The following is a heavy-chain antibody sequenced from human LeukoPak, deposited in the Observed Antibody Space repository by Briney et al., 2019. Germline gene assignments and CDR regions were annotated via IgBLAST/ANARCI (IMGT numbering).Heavy chain of an antibody. J-gene: IGHJ6*03. Sequence: SETLSLTCAVYGGSFSGYYWSWLRQPPGKGLEWIGEINHSGSTNYNPSLKSRVTISVDTSKNQFSLKLSSVTAADTAVYYCARLRRWVVTPSSSWYPQSMDVWGKGTTVTISS. CDR2: INHSGST. CDR3: ARLRRWVVTPSSSWYPQSMDV. CDR1: GGSFSGYY. D-gene: IGHD6-13*01. V-gene: IGHV4-34*01.